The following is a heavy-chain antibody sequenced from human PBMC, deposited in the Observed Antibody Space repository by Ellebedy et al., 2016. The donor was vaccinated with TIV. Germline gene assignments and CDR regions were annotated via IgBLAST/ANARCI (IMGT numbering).Heavy chain of an antibody. CDR3: AREWMGRGVLNPPFDS. Sequence: MPSETLSLTCAISGDIVSRNSVAWSWIRQSPSRGLEWLGRTYYRSKWYNAYAVSVESRMSMMADTSKNQFSLQLNSVTPEDTAVYYCAREWMGRGVLNPPFDSWGQGIRVTVSS. D-gene: IGHD3-10*01. V-gene: IGHV6-1*01. CDR1: GDIVSRNSVA. J-gene: IGHJ4*02. CDR2: TYYRSKWYN.